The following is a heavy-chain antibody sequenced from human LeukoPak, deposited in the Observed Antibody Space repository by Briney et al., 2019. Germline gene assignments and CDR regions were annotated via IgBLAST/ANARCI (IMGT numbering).Heavy chain of an antibody. CDR3: AKTGDKSYYYYYYMDV. Sequence: GGTLRLSCAASGFTFSSYGMSWVRQAPGKGLEWVSAISGSGGSTYYADSVKGRFTISRDNSKNTLYLQMNSLRAEDTAVYYCAKTGDKSYYYYYYMDVWGKGTTVTVSS. J-gene: IGHJ6*03. D-gene: IGHD3-16*01. CDR1: GFTFSSYG. CDR2: ISGSGGST. V-gene: IGHV3-23*01.